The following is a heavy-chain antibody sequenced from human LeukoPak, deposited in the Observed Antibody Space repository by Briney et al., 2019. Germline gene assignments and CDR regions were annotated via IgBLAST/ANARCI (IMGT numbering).Heavy chain of an antibody. J-gene: IGHJ4*02. Sequence: SETLSLTCTVSGGSISSYYWSWIRQPPGKGLEWIGYIYYSGSTNYNPSLKSRVTISVDTSKNQFSLKLSSVTAADTAVYYCARSNDNSWYFDYWGQGTLVTVSS. CDR2: IYYSGST. D-gene: IGHD6-13*01. CDR1: GGSISSYY. V-gene: IGHV4-59*01. CDR3: ARSNDNSWYFDY.